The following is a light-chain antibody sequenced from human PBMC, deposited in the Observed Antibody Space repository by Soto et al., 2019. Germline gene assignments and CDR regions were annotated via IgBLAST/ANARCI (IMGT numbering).Light chain of an antibody. CDR1: QSVTTR. CDR2: GAS. Sequence: IVLTQSPGTLSLSPGERVTLSCRASQSVTTRLAWYQHKPGQAPTLLMSGASNRASGVPVRFSGSGSGTDFTLTKTRRESEDFALYYCQQYGGSPITFGLGTRLEIK. CDR3: QQYGGSPIT. V-gene: IGKV3-20*01. J-gene: IGKJ5*01.